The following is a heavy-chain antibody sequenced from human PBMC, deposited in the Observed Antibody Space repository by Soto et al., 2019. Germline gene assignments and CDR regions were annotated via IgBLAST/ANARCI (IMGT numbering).Heavy chain of an antibody. V-gene: IGHV3-48*03. D-gene: IGHD3-3*01. CDR2: ISSSGSTI. CDR3: ARVRFLEWNYYGMDV. J-gene: IGHJ6*02. CDR1: GFTFSSYE. Sequence: SCAASGFTFSSYEMNWVRQAPGKGLEWVSYISSSGSTIYYADSVKGRFTISRDNAKNSLYLQMNSLRAEDTAVYYCARVRFLEWNYYGMDVWGQGTTVTVSS.